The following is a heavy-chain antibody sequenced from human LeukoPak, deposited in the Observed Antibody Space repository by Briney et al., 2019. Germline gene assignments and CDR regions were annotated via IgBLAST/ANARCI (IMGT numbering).Heavy chain of an antibody. CDR2: ISSSSSTI. Sequence: PGGSLRLSCVASGFSFSSYSMNWVRQAPGKGLEWVSYISSSSSTIYYADSVKGRFTISRDNAKNSLYLQMNSLRAEDTAVYYCARDSSRFGEPQPVWGQGTLVTVSS. D-gene: IGHD3-10*01. CDR3: ARDSSRFGEPQPV. V-gene: IGHV3-48*01. CDR1: GFSFSSYS. J-gene: IGHJ4*02.